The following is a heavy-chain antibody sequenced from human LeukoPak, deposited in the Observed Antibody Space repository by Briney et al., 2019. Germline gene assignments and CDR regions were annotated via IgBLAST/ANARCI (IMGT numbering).Heavy chain of an antibody. CDR3: ARDGLAAAYYYYGMDV. CDR1: GGSISSYY. Sequence: SETLSLTCTVSGGSISSYYWSWIRQPAGKGLEWIGRIYTSGSTNYNPSLKSRVTMSVDTSKNQFSLKLSSVTAADTAVYYCARDGLAAAYYYYGMDVWGQGTTVTVSS. CDR2: IYTSGST. V-gene: IGHV4-4*07. D-gene: IGHD6-13*01. J-gene: IGHJ6*02.